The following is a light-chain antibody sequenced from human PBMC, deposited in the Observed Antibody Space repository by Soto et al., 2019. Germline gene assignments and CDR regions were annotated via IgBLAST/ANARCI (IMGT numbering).Light chain of an antibody. V-gene: IGKV1-5*03. CDR1: QSISTW. Sequence: DIQMTQSPFTLSASVGDRGTITCRASQSISTWLAWYQQKPGKAPKLLIYKASSLDSGVPSRFSGSGSGTEFTLTISSLQPDDFATYYCQQYNSFSRTFGQGTKVDIK. CDR3: QQYNSFSRT. J-gene: IGKJ2*01. CDR2: KAS.